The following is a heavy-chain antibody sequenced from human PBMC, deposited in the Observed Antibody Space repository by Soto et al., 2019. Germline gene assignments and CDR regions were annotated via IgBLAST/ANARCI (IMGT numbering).Heavy chain of an antibody. J-gene: IGHJ3*02. CDR1: GGSISSYY. Sequence: QVQLQESGPGLVKPSETLSLTCTVSGGSISSYYWSWIRQPPGKGLEWIGYIYYSGSTNYNPSLKSRATLSVAXXKNQFSLKLSSVTAADTAVYYCARQQWLVLNAFDIWGQGTMVTVSS. D-gene: IGHD6-19*01. CDR3: ARQQWLVLNAFDI. CDR2: IYYSGST. V-gene: IGHV4-59*01.